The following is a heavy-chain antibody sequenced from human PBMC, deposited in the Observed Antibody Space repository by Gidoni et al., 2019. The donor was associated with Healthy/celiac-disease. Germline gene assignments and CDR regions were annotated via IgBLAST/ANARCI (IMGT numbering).Heavy chain of an antibody. V-gene: IGHV4-61*01. Sequence: QVQLQESGPGLVKPSETLSLTCPVSGGSVSSGSYYWSWIRQPPGKGLEWIGYIYYSGSTNYNPSLKSRVTISVDTSKNQFSLKLSSVTAADTAVYYCAREGEDGYNMNYFDYWGQGTLVTVSS. CDR1: GGSVSSGSYY. D-gene: IGHD5-12*01. CDR2: IYYSGST. J-gene: IGHJ4*02. CDR3: AREGEDGYNMNYFDY.